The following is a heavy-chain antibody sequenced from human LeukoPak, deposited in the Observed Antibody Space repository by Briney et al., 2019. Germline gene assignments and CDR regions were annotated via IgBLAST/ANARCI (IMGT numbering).Heavy chain of an antibody. J-gene: IGHJ4*02. V-gene: IGHV3-48*03. CDR2: ISRTGNSI. D-gene: IGHD6-13*01. CDR1: GFTFSSYE. CDR3: ARGPYSSNWYVDY. Sequence: PGGSLRLSCAASGFTFSSYEMNWVRLAPAKGLEWISYISRTGNSIYYADSVKGRFTVSRDSAKNSLYLQMNSLRAEDTAVYYCARGPYSSNWYVDYWGQGTLVTVAS.